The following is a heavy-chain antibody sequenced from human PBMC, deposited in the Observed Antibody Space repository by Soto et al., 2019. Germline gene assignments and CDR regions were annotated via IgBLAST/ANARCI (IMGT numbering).Heavy chain of an antibody. CDR2: ISWNSGTM. Sequence: EVQLVESGGGLVQPGRSLRLSCAASGFTFDNYAMNWVRQAPGKGLEWVSGISWNSGTMGYADSVKGRFTISRDNAKNYVYLQRNGLRADDRAFYYCARDGDVAVAGRSLYWGQGTLVTVSS. V-gene: IGHV3-9*01. CDR1: GFTFDNYA. J-gene: IGHJ4*02. D-gene: IGHD6-19*01. CDR3: ARDGDVAVAGRSLY.